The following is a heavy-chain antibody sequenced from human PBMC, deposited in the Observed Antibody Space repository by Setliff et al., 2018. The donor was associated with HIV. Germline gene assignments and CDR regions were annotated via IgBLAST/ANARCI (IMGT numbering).Heavy chain of an antibody. Sequence: SVKVSCKASGYKFTSYYIHWVRQAPGQGLEWMGGIISIFDKANYAQKFHGRLTITADDSTRTVYMELNSLGSGDTAVYYCARGGVRGYSYGEAFDIWGQGTLVTVSS. J-gene: IGHJ3*02. D-gene: IGHD5-18*01. V-gene: IGHV1-69*13. CDR3: ARGGVRGYSYGEAFDI. CDR2: IISIFDKA. CDR1: GYKFTSYY.